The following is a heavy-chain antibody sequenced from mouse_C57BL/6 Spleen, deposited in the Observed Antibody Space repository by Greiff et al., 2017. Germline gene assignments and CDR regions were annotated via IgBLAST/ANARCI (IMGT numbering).Heavy chain of an antibody. CDR1: GFSLSTSGMG. J-gene: IGHJ1*03. D-gene: IGHD2-1*01. V-gene: IGHV8-12*01. CDR3: ARSFYYGNYWYFDV. CDR2: IYWDDDK. Sequence: QVTLKECGPGILQSSQTLSLTCSFSGFSLSTSGMGVSWIRQPSGKGLEWLAHIYWDDDKRYNPSLKSRLTISKDTSRNQVFLKITSVDTADTATYYCARSFYYGNYWYFDVWGTGTTVTVSS.